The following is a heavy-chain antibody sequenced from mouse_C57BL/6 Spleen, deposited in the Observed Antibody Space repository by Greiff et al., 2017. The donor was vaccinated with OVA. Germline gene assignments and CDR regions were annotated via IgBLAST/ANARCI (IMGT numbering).Heavy chain of an antibody. CDR1: GYTFTSYD. V-gene: IGHV1-85*01. D-gene: IGHD1-1*01. CDR2: IYPRDGST. J-gene: IGHJ3*01. CDR3: AREGNYGSTLFAY. Sequence: QVQLKQSGPELVKPGASVKLFCKASGYTFTSYDINWVKQRPGQGLEWIGWIYPRDGSTKYNEKFKGKATLTVDTSSSTAYMELHSLTSEDSAVYFCAREGNYGSTLFAYWGQGTLVTVSA.